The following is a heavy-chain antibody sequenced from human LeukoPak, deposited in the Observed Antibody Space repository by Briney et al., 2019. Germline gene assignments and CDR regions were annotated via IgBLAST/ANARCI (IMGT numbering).Heavy chain of an antibody. D-gene: IGHD3-9*01. Sequence: GGSLRLSCAASGFTFDDYGMSWVRQAPGKGLEWVSGINWNGGSTGYADSVKGRFTISRDNAKNSLYLQMNSLRAEDTALYYCAKDLLYDILTGYDYWGQGTLVTVSS. CDR1: GFTFDDYG. J-gene: IGHJ4*02. CDR2: INWNGGST. CDR3: AKDLLYDILTGYDY. V-gene: IGHV3-20*04.